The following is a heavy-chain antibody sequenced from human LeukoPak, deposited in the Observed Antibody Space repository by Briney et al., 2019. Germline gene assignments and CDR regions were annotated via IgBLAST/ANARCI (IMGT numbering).Heavy chain of an antibody. CDR1: GFTFSSYG. Sequence: GGSLRLSCAASGFTFSSYGMHWVRQAPGKGLEWVAFIRYDGSNKYYADSVKGRFTISRDNSKNTLYLQMNSLRAEDTAVYYCAKQVVPAADAFDIWGQGTMVTVSS. V-gene: IGHV3-30*02. J-gene: IGHJ3*02. CDR3: AKQVVPAADAFDI. D-gene: IGHD2-2*01. CDR2: IRYDGSNK.